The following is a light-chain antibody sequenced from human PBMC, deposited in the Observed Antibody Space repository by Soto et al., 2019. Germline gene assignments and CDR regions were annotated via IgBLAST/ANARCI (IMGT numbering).Light chain of an antibody. CDR1: KSVSSSY. V-gene: IGKV3-20*01. CDR2: GAS. Sequence: ELVLTQSPGTLSLSPGERATLSCRASKSVSSSYLAWYQQKPGQAPRILIYGASSRATGIPDRFSGSGSCRNFTLTRIRLEDEDFAVYYCKQSGSSSPYTFGQGTKLEIK. CDR3: KQSGSSSPYT. J-gene: IGKJ2*01.